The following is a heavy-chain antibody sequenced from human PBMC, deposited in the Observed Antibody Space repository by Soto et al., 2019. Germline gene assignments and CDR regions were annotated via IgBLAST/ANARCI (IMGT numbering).Heavy chain of an antibody. D-gene: IGHD5-12*01. J-gene: IGHJ4*02. Sequence: QVQLQVSAPGLVKPSETLSLTCTVSGDSISAYSWSWVRQPPGKGLGWVGNIHYNGNTKYNPYLYGRVSMSVDTSKNQFSLRLISGAAADTAKYFCAREGNLGRWLQPLDFWGQGTLVTVSS. CDR3: AREGNLGRWLQPLDF. V-gene: IGHV4-59*01. CDR2: IHYNGNT. CDR1: GDSISAYS.